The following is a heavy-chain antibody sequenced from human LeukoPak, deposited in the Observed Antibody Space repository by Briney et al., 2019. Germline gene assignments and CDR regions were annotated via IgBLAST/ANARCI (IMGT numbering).Heavy chain of an antibody. J-gene: IGHJ4*02. CDR2: ISSSSSYI. D-gene: IGHD6-13*01. CDR1: GFTFSSYS. V-gene: IGHV3-21*01. CDR3: ASHHLYSSSSSLDY. Sequence: GGSLRLSCAASGFTFSSYSMDWVRQAPGKGLEWVSSISSSSSYIYYADSVKGRFTISRDNAKNSLYLQMNSLRAEDTAVYYCASHHLYSSSSSLDYWGQGTLVTVSS.